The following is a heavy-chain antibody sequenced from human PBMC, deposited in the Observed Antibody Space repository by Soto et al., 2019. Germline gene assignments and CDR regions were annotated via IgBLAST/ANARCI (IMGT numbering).Heavy chain of an antibody. V-gene: IGHV5-51*01. CDR2: IYPGDSDT. CDR3: ASPGVEREGVTLASDAFDI. J-gene: IGHJ3*02. CDR1: GYSFTSYW. Sequence: GESLKISCKGSGYSFTSYWIGWVRQMPGKGLEWMGIIYPGDSDTRYSPSFQGQITISADKSISTAYLQWSSLKASDTAVYYCASPGVEREGVTLASDAFDIWGQGTMVTVSS. D-gene: IGHD2-21*02.